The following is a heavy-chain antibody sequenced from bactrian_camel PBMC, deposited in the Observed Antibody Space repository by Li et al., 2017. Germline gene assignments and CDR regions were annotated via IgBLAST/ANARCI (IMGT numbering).Heavy chain of an antibody. CDR1: GITHSSVY. CDR2: IYRGST. D-gene: IGHD6*01. Sequence: DVQLVESGGGSVQAGGSLRLSCAASGITHSSVYMGWFRQAPGKEREGVAVIYRGSTLYADSVKGRFTISQDSARNTVYLQMNNLQPEDTATYYCAEGRGSRGEHCYSLNYWGQGTQVTVS. CDR3: AEGRGSRGEHCYSLNY. J-gene: IGHJ4*01. V-gene: IGHV3S10*01.